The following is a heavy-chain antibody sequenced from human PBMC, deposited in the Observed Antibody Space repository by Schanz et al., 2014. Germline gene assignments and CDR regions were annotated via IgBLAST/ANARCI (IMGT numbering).Heavy chain of an antibody. D-gene: IGHD3-10*01. Sequence: QVRLVESGGGVVQPGRSLRLSCSASGFTFSTFAMHWVRQAPGKGLEWVGVISYDGSKKSYADSVKGRFTISRDNSKNTLYLQMNSLRAEDTAVYYCAKGRFGELSAFDIWGQGTMVTVSS. CDR2: ISYDGSKK. CDR1: GFTFSTFA. J-gene: IGHJ3*02. CDR3: AKGRFGELSAFDI. V-gene: IGHV3-30*04.